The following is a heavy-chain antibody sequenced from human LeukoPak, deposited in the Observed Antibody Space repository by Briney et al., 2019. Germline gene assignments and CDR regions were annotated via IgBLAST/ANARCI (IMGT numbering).Heavy chain of an antibody. CDR1: AYTFTGYY. Sequence: ASVKVSCKASAYTFTGYYMQWVRQAPGQGLEWMGWINPNSGGTNYAQKFQGRVTMARDTSISTAYMELSRLRSDDTAVYYCARARSPYDFWSGYSYYYMDVWGKGTTVTVSS. J-gene: IGHJ6*03. CDR3: ARARSPYDFWSGYSYYYMDV. D-gene: IGHD3-3*01. V-gene: IGHV1-2*02. CDR2: INPNSGGT.